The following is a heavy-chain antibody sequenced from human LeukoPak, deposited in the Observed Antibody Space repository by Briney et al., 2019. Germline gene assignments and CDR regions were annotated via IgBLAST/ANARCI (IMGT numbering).Heavy chain of an antibody. D-gene: IGHD6-13*01. V-gene: IGHV3-33*01. CDR1: GFTFSNYG. Sequence: GGSLRLSCAASGFTFSNYGMHWVRQAPGKGLEWVALIWYDGSNKYYADSVKGRFTISRDNSKNTPYLQMNSPRAEDTAVYYCASQSSSWYIAYWGQGTLVTVSS. J-gene: IGHJ4*02. CDR3: ASQSSSWYIAY. CDR2: IWYDGSNK.